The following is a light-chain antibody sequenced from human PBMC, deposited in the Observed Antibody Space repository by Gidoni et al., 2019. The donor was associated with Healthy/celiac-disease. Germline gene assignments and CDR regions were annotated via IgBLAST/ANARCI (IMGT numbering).Light chain of an antibody. V-gene: IGKV3-20*01. CDR1: QSVSSSY. CDR2: CAS. J-gene: IGKJ1*01. CDR3: KQYGSFPWT. Sequence: EIVLTQSPCTLSLSPVERATLSCRASQSVSSSYLAWYQQKPGQAPRLLIDCASSRATGITDRFSGSGFGTDFTITISRMEPEDFEVYYCKQYGSFPWTFGQGTKVEIK.